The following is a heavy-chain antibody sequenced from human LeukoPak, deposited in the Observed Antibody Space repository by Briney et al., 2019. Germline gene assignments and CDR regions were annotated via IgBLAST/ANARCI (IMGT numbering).Heavy chain of an antibody. Sequence: PGGSLRLSCAASGFTFSSYAMSWVRQAPGKGLEWVSAISGSGATTYYTDSAKGRFTISRDNSKITLYLQMDSLRAEDTAIYYCAKDAVAGSRIFDYWGQGTLVTVSS. J-gene: IGHJ4*02. CDR3: AKDAVAGSRIFDY. D-gene: IGHD6-19*01. CDR2: ISGSGATT. V-gene: IGHV3-23*01. CDR1: GFTFSSYA.